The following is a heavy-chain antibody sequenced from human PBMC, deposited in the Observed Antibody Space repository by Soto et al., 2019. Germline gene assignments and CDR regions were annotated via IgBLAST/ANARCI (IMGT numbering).Heavy chain of an antibody. V-gene: IGHV3-74*01. CDR3: ARDRTAASADY. D-gene: IGHD2-2*01. Sequence: EVQLVESGGGLVQPGGSLRLSCAASGFTFSSYWMHWVRQATGKGLVWVSRINSDGSTTTYVDSVKGRFIISRDNAKNTLYLQMNSLRAEDTAVYYCARDRTAASADYWGQGALVTVAS. J-gene: IGHJ4*02. CDR2: INSDGSTT. CDR1: GFTFSSYW.